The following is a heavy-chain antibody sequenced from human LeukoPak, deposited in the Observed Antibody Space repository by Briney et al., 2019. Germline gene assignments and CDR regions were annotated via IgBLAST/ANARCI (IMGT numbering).Heavy chain of an antibody. J-gene: IGHJ3*02. D-gene: IGHD3-16*01. CDR3: ARIWLRAFDI. CDR2: IYPDDSDT. Sequence: EESLKISCKGSGYSFTNYWIAWVRQMPGKVLEWMGIIYPDDSDTRYSPSFQGQITISADKTISTAYLQWSSLKASDTAMYYCARIWLRAFDIWGQRTMVTVSS. CDR1: GYSFTNYW. V-gene: IGHV5-51*01.